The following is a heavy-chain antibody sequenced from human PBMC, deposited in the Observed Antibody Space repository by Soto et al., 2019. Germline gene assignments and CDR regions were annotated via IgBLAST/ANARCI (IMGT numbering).Heavy chain of an antibody. Sequence: SETLSLTCAVSGGSISSSNWWSWVRQPPGKGLEWIGEIYHSGSTNYNPSLKSRVTISVDKSKNQFSLKLSSVTAADTAVYYCARGNGGSYYDFWSGLSNAFDIWGQGTMVTVSS. CDR1: GGSISSSNW. J-gene: IGHJ3*02. D-gene: IGHD3-3*01. CDR3: ARGNGGSYYDFWSGLSNAFDI. CDR2: IYHSGST. V-gene: IGHV4-4*02.